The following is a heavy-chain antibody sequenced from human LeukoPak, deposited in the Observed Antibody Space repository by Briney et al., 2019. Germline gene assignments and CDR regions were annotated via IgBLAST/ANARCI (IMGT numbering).Heavy chain of an antibody. J-gene: IGHJ4*02. Sequence: GGSLRLSCAASGFTFSSYWMSWVRQAPGKGPEWVANIKQDGSQRNYVDSVKGRFTITRDNAKNSLYLQMNSLRAEDTAVYYCAKDSPFGGNWGQGTLVTVSS. CDR2: IKQDGSQR. D-gene: IGHD1-26*01. CDR1: GFTFSSYW. CDR3: AKDSPFGGN. V-gene: IGHV3-7*01.